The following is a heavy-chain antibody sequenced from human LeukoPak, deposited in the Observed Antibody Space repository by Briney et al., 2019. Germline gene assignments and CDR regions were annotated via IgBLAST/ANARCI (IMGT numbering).Heavy chain of an antibody. V-gene: IGHV1-18*01. CDR3: ARGDYYGSGTYYKKTVDY. J-gene: IGHJ4*02. CDR2: MNPNSGNT. CDR1: GYTFTSYG. Sequence: ASVKVSCKASGYTFTSYGISWVRQAPGQGLEWMGWMNPNSGNTGYAQKLQGRVTMTTDTSTSTAYMELRSLRSDDTAVYYCARGDYYGSGTYYKKTVDYWGQGTLVTVSS. D-gene: IGHD3-10*01.